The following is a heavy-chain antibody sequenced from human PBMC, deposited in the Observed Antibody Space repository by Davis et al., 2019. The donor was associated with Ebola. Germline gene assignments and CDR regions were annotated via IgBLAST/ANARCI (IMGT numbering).Heavy chain of an antibody. V-gene: IGHV3-48*01. CDR2: ISSSGSTI. CDR1: GFTFSTYW. CDR3: AKDTSNVWFDV. J-gene: IGHJ3*01. D-gene: IGHD6-19*01. Sequence: PGGSLRLSCAASGFTFSTYWMSWVRQAPGKGLEWVSYISSSGSTIYYADSVKGRFTISRDNSKNTLHLQMNSLRVEDTAIYYCAKDTSNVWFDVWGQGTMVTVSS.